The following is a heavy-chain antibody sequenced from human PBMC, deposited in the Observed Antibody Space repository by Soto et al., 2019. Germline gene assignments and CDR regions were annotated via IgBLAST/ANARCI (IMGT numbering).Heavy chain of an antibody. CDR1: GGTFSSYA. D-gene: IGHD3-10*01. J-gene: IGHJ6*02. CDR3: ARSAYYGSGLGRYYYYYGMDV. CDR2: IIAIFATA. Sequence: QVQLVQSGAEVKKPGSSVKVSCKASGGTFSSYAISWVRQAPGQGLEWMGGIIAIFATANYAQKFQGRVTITADKSTSTAYMALSSLRSEDTAVYYCARSAYYGSGLGRYYYYYGMDVWGQGTTVTFSS. V-gene: IGHV1-69*06.